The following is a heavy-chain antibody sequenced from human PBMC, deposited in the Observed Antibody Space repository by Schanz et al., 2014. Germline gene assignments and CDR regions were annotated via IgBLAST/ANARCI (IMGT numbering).Heavy chain of an antibody. V-gene: IGHV3-11*05. CDR3: AREQIMAAAGLVDY. J-gene: IGHJ4*01. CDR1: GFTFSDYY. D-gene: IGHD6-13*01. CDR2: ISGTTTYT. Sequence: QVQLVESGGGLVKPGGSLRLSCAASGFTFSDYYMSWIRQAPGKGLERVSYISGTTTYTNYADSVKGRFTISRDNAKNSLYLQMNSLRAEDTAVYYCAREQIMAAAGLVDYWGHGTLVTVSS.